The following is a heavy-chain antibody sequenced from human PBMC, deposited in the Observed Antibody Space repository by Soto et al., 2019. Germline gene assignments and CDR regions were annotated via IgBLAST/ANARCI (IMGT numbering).Heavy chain of an antibody. J-gene: IGHJ3*02. CDR2: INPSGGST. V-gene: IGHV1-46*01. CDR1: GYTFTSYY. CDR3: AGVGGAFDI. D-gene: IGHD3-10*01. Sequence: QVQLVQSGAEVKNPGASVKVSCKASGYTFTSYYMHWVRQAPGQGLEWMGIINPSGGSTSYAQKFQGRVTMTRDTSTRTVYMELSSLRAEDTAVYYCAGVGGAFDIWGQGTMVTVSS.